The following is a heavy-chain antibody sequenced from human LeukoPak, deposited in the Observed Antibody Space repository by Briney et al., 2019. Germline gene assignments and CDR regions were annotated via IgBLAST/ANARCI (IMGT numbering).Heavy chain of an antibody. V-gene: IGHV4-34*01. CDR2: INHSGST. D-gene: IGHD3-10*01. CDR3: ARLLWFGEASSFYGMDV. J-gene: IGHJ6*02. CDR1: GGSFSGYY. Sequence: SSETLSLTCAVYGGSFSGYYWSWIRQPPGKGLEWIGEINHSGSTNYNPSLKSRVTISVDTSKNQFSLKLSSVTAADTAVYYCARLLWFGEASSFYGMDVWGQGTTVTVSS.